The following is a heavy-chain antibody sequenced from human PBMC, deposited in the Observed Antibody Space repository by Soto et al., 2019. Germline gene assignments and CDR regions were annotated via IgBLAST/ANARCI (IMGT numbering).Heavy chain of an antibody. CDR3: AREGGESSDGLYYFDS. Sequence: PSETLSLTCTVSGGSINNFYWSWIRQPAGKGLEWIGRVYSTGTINYNPSLKSRVTLSLDTSKNQFSLRLTSVTAADTAVYFCAREGGESSDGLYYFDSWGQGSLVTVSS. J-gene: IGHJ4*02. CDR1: GGSINNFY. CDR2: VYSTGTI. D-gene: IGHD3-16*01. V-gene: IGHV4-4*07.